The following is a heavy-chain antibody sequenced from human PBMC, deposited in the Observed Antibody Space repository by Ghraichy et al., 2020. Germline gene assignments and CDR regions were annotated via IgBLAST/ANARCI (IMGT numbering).Heavy chain of an antibody. CDR3: ATAGYSGSYLEYYFDY. CDR1: GYTLTELS. V-gene: IGHV1-24*01. Sequence: ASVKVSCKVSGYTLTELSMHWVRQAPGKGLEWMGGFDPEDGETIYAQKFQGRVTMTEDTSTDTAYMELSSLRSEDTAVYYCATAGYSGSYLEYYFDYWGQGTLVTVSS. J-gene: IGHJ4*02. D-gene: IGHD1-26*01. CDR2: FDPEDGET.